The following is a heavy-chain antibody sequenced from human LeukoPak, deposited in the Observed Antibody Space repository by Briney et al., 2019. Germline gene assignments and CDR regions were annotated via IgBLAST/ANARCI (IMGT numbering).Heavy chain of an antibody. CDR2: IYYRGRT. CDR3: ASPGAWSTNLTMVRGETGYFAY. V-gene: IGHV4-39*07. Sequence: PSETLSLTCTVSGGSISSRSYYWGWIRQPPGKGLEWIGSIYYRGRTYYNASLKRRVTISVDTSKNHFSLNLSSVPAEDTAVYYCASPGAWSTNLTMVRGETGYFAYWGQGTLVTVSS. D-gene: IGHD3-10*01. J-gene: IGHJ4*02. CDR1: GGSISSRSYY.